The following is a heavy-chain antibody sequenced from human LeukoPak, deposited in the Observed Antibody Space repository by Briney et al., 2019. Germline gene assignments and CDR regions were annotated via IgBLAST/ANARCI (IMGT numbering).Heavy chain of an antibody. CDR3: ARPHYYGAYYFDY. Sequence: SETLSLTCTVSGGSVSSVGTYWGWIRQPPGKGLEWVGYNYYSGSSYYNPSLKSRVTISVDTSKNQFSLKLSSVTAADTAVYYCARPHYYGAYYFDYWGQGTLVTVSS. V-gene: IGHV4-39*01. D-gene: IGHD3-10*01. J-gene: IGHJ4*02. CDR2: NYYSGSS. CDR1: GGSVSSVGTY.